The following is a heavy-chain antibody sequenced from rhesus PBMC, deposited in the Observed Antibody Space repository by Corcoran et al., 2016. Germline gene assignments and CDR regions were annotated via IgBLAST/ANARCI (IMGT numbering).Heavy chain of an antibody. Sequence: EVQLAESGGGLVQPGGSLRLSCAASGFTFSDYYMSWVRQAPGKGPGWVGFSKNKAMGGTAEYAGSVKGIVTISRDDSKSIASLPMNSLKTEDTAVYYCARDARPGVISIFDYWGQGVLVTISS. D-gene: IGHD3-34*01. V-gene: IGHV3S22*01. CDR1: GFTFSDYY. J-gene: IGHJ4*01. CDR2: SKNKAMGGTA. CDR3: ARDARPGVISIFDY.